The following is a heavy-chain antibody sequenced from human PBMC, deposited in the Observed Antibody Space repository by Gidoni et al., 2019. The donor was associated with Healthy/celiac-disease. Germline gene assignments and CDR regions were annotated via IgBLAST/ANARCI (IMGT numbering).Heavy chain of an antibody. CDR1: GSPFDDYA. CDR3: AKGLITMVRGPTDGMDV. J-gene: IGHJ6*02. D-gene: IGHD3-10*01. CDR2: ISWDGGST. Sequence: EVQLVEYGGVVVQLGGSLRLSCAASGSPFDDYAMHWVRQAPGKGLEWVSLISWDGGSTYYADSVKGRFTISRDNSKNSLYLQMNSLRAEDTALYYCAKGLITMVRGPTDGMDVWGQGTTVTVSS. V-gene: IGHV3-43D*03.